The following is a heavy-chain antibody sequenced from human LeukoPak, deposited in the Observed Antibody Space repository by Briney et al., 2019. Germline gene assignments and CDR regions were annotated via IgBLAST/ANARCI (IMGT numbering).Heavy chain of an antibody. D-gene: IGHD5-24*01. Sequence: SETLSLTCAVSGGSISSYYWSWIRQPPGKGLEWIGYIYYSGSTNYNPSLKSRVTMSLDTSKNQFSLKLTSVNAADTAVYYCASGHQRAGYTYFDYWGQGTLVTVSS. CDR1: GGSISSYY. J-gene: IGHJ4*02. CDR2: IYYSGST. V-gene: IGHV4-59*01. CDR3: ASGHQRAGYTYFDY.